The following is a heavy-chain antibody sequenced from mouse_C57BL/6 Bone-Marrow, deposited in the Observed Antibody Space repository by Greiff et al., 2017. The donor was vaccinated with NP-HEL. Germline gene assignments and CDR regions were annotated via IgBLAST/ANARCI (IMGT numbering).Heavy chain of an antibody. CDR1: GYTFTSYW. CDR3: SAGDSAGPYFDY. CDR2: INPSSGYT. D-gene: IGHD3-2*02. Sequence: QVQLKESGAELAKPGASVKLSCKASGYTFTSYWMHWVKQRPGQGLEWIGYINPSSGYTKYNEKFKDKATLTADKSSSTAYMQLSSLTYEASAVYYCSAGDSAGPYFDYWGQGTTLTVSS. J-gene: IGHJ2*01. V-gene: IGHV1-7*01.